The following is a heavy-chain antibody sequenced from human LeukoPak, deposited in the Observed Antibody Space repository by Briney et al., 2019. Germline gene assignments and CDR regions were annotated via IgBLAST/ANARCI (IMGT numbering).Heavy chain of an antibody. CDR1: GFTFSSYE. CDR2: ISSSGSTI. Sequence: GGSLRLSCAASGFTFSSYEMNWVRQAPGKGLEWVSYISSSGSTIYYADSVKGRFTISRDNAKNTLYLQMNSLRAEDTAVYYCAKENRPRGYSYGLFDYWGQGTLVTVSS. V-gene: IGHV3-48*03. CDR3: AKENRPRGYSYGLFDY. D-gene: IGHD5-18*01. J-gene: IGHJ4*02.